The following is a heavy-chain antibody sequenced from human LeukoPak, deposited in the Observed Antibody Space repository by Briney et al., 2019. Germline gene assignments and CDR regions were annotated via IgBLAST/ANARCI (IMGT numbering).Heavy chain of an antibody. D-gene: IGHD3-22*01. J-gene: IGHJ4*02. CDR2: ISGSGGST. CDR1: GFTFSSYA. CDR3: AKDLNYYDSSGYSVLVDY. V-gene: IGHV3-23*01. Sequence: PGGSLRLSCAASGFTFSSYAMSWVRQAPGKGLEWVSAISGSGGSTYYADSVKGRFTISRDNSTNTLYLQMNSLRAEDTAVYYCAKDLNYYDSSGYSVLVDYWGQGTLVTVSS.